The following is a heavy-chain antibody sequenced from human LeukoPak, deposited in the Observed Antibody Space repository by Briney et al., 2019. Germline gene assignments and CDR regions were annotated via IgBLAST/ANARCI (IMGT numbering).Heavy chain of an antibody. CDR2: IYHSGST. Sequence: SETLSLTCAVSGGSISSSNWWSWVRQPPGKGLEWIGEIYHSGSTNYNPSLRSRVTISVDKSKNQFSLKLSSVTAADTAVYYCARKENVYYYFDYWGQGTLVTVSS. CDR1: GGSISSSNW. D-gene: IGHD3-10*01. J-gene: IGHJ4*02. V-gene: IGHV4-4*02. CDR3: ARKENVYYYFDY.